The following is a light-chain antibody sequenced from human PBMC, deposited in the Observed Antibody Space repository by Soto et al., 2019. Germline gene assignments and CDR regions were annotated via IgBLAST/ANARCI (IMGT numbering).Light chain of an antibody. Sequence: EIVLTQSPGTLSLSPGERATLSCRASQSVSSSYLAWYQQKPGQAPRLLIYGASSRATGIPDRCSGSGSGTAFTLTISRLEPEDFAVYYCQQYGSSPITFGQGTLLEIK. CDR2: GAS. J-gene: IGKJ5*01. V-gene: IGKV3-20*01. CDR1: QSVSSSY. CDR3: QQYGSSPIT.